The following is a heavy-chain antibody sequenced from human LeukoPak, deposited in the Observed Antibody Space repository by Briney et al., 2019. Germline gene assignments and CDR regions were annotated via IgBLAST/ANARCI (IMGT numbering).Heavy chain of an antibody. J-gene: IGHJ4*02. CDR3: AREWGYDYFFDY. D-gene: IGHD3-22*01. CDR2: IYHSGSA. Sequence: SETLSLTCAVSGYSISSGYYWGWIRQPPGKGLEWIGSIYHSGSAYYNSSLKSRVTTSVDTSKNQFSLKLSSVTAADTAVYYCAREWGYDYFFDYWGQGTLVTVSS. V-gene: IGHV4-38-2*02. CDR1: GYSISSGYY.